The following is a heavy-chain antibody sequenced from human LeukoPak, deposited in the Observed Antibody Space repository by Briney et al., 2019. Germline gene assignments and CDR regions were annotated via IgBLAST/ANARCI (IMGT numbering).Heavy chain of an antibody. Sequence: GGSLRLSCAASGFTFSSHGMHWVRQAPGKGLEWVAFIRYDGSNKYYADSVKGRFTISRDNSKNTLYLQMNSLRAEDTAVYYCAKVENSDILTGYTDAFDIWGQGTMVTVSS. CDR1: GFTFSSHG. D-gene: IGHD3-9*01. V-gene: IGHV3-30*02. J-gene: IGHJ3*02. CDR2: IRYDGSNK. CDR3: AKVENSDILTGYTDAFDI.